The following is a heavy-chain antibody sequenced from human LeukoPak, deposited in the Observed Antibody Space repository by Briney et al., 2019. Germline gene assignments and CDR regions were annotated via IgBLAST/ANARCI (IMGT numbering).Heavy chain of an antibody. CDR1: GFTFSNYG. V-gene: IGHV3-30*02. CDR2: IRHDGSHK. J-gene: IGHJ4*02. D-gene: IGHD5-24*01. CDR3: ALMRDGYTQ. Sequence: GGSLRLSCAASGFTFSNYGMHWVRQAPGKGLEWVTFIRHDGSHKSYADSVKGRSTISRDNSKNTLYLQMNNLRAEDTAVYYCALMRDGYTQWGQGTLVTVSS.